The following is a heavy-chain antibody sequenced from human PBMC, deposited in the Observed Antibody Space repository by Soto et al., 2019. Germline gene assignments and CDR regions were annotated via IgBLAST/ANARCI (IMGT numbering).Heavy chain of an antibody. CDR1: GFTFSSYA. Sequence: GGSLRLSCAASGFTFSSYAMHWVRQAPGKGLEWVAVISYDGSNKYYADSVKGRFTISRDNSKNTLYLQMNSLRAEDTAVYYCARGGRRRPDYYGSGTDYWGQGPLVTASS. J-gene: IGHJ4*02. CDR3: ARGGRRRPDYYGSGTDY. D-gene: IGHD3-10*01. V-gene: IGHV3-30-3*01. CDR2: ISYDGSNK.